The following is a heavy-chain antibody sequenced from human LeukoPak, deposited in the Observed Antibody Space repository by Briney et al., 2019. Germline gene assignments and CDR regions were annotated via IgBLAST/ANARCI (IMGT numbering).Heavy chain of an antibody. CDR1: GYTFTSYG. J-gene: IGHJ6*04. CDR3: ARDVGYCSSTSCAEDYYYGMDV. CDR2: ISAYNGNT. Sequence: ASVKVSCKASGYTFTSYGISWVRQAPGQGLEWMGWISAYNGNTNYAQKLQGRVTMTTDTSTSTAYMELRSLRSDDTAVYYCARDVGYCSSTSCAEDYYYGMDVWGKGTTVIVSS. D-gene: IGHD2-2*01. V-gene: IGHV1-18*04.